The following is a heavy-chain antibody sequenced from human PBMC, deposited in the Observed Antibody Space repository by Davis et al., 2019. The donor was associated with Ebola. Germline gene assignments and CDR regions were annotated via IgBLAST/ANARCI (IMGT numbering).Heavy chain of an antibody. V-gene: IGHV6-1*01. CDR2: TYYTSKWFN. D-gene: IGHD3-22*01. Sequence: HSQTLSLTCAISGDSVSGKNDAWNWIRQSPSRGLEWLGRTYYTSKWFNDYAVSVKSRITVNPDTSKNQFSLQLDSVTPEDTAVYYCARGWLRSGLDYWGQGILVTVSS. CDR1: GDSVSGKNDA. J-gene: IGHJ4*02. CDR3: ARGWLRSGLDY.